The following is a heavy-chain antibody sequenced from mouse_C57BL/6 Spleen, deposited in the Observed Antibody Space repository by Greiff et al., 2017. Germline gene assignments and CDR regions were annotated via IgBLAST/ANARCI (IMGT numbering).Heavy chain of an antibody. D-gene: IGHD2-5*01. V-gene: IGHV1-69*01. J-gene: IGHJ1*03. CDR3: ARYSNWHWYFGV. CDR2: IDPSGSYT. CDR1: GYTFTSYW. Sequence: QVQLQQPGAELVMPGASVKLSCKASGYTFTSYWMHWVKQRPGQGLEWIGEIDPSGSYTNYNQKFKGKSTLTVDKSSSTAYRQLSSLTSEDSAVDYCARYSNWHWYFGVWGTGTTVTVSA.